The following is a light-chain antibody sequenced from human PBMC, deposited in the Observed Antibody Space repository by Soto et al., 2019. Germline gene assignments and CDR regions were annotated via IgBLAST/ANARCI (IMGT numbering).Light chain of an antibody. Sequence: QSVLTQPRSVSGSPGQSVTLSCTGTSSDVGGYNYVSWYQQHPGKAPKVMIYDVSKRPSGAPDRFSGSRSGNTASLTISGLQAEDEADYYCCAYAGRYTYVFGTGTRSPS. CDR1: SSDVGGYNY. J-gene: IGLJ1*01. V-gene: IGLV2-11*01. CDR2: DVS. CDR3: CAYAGRYTYV.